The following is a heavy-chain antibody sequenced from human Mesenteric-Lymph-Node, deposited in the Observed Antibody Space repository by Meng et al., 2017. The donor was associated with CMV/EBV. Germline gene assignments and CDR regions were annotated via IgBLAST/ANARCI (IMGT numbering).Heavy chain of an antibody. J-gene: IGHJ4*02. Sequence: ASGFTLSTYAMHWVRQAPGKGLEWVAVISKDGKNEYYVDAVKGRFTISRDNSKNTLYLQMNRLRAEDTAVYYCARGEYSSSWYGDYWGQGTLVTVSS. D-gene: IGHD6-13*01. V-gene: IGHV3-30*04. CDR2: ISKDGKNE. CDR3: ARGEYSSSWYGDY. CDR1: GFTLSTYA.